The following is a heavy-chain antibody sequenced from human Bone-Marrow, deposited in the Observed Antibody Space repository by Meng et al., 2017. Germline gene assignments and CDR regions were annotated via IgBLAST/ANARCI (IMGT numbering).Heavy chain of an antibody. D-gene: IGHD3-9*01. CDR3: ARGRYDYGEY. V-gene: IGHV3-21*01. CDR1: GFTFSSYT. Sequence: EVPVVGSGGGCVYPWGSLRLSCAASGFTFSSYTMNWVRQAPGKGLEWVSAISSSSGSIYYADSVKGRFTISRDNAKNSLYLQMNSLRAEDTAVYFCARGRYDYGEYWGQGTLVTVSS. CDR2: ISSSSGSI. J-gene: IGHJ4*02.